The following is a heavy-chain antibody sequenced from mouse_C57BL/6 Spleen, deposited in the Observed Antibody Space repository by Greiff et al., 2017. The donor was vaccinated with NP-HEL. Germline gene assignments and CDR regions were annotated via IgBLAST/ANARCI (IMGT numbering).Heavy chain of an antibody. J-gene: IGHJ2*01. V-gene: IGHV1-52*01. Sequence: QVQLQQPGAELVRPGSSVKLSCKASGYTFTSYWMHWVKQRPIQGLEWIGNIDPSDSETHYNQKFKDKATLTVDKSSSTAYMQLSSLTSEDSAVYYCARGYYGGYYFDYWGKGTTLTVSS. CDR2: IDPSDSET. CDR1: GYTFTSYW. CDR3: ARGYYGGYYFDY. D-gene: IGHD1-1*01.